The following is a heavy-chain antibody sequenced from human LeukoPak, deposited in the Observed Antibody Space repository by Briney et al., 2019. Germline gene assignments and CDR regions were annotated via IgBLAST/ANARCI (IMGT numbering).Heavy chain of an antibody. CDR3: GRSADIVILPAAMAFDP. CDR2: IYYSGST. D-gene: IGHD2-2*01. V-gene: IGHV4-59*01. J-gene: IGHJ5*02. Sequence: PSVTLSLTCIVSGVSIGSYYWNWIRQPPGKGLEWIGYIYYSGSTNYNPSLKSRVTISVDTSNNQFSLQLSYRTTAETAVYYYGRSADIVILPAAMAFDPWGQGTLVTVSS. CDR1: GVSIGSYY.